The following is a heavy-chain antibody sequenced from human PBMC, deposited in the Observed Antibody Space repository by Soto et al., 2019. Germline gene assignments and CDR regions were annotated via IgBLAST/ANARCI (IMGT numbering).Heavy chain of an antibody. Sequence: ETLSLTCTVSGGSIDSYYWSWIRQRPGKGLEWIGYIYHSGSTDYNPSLNSRVTISVATSKKQFSLNLTSVTAADTAVYYCAKDRRSQITMMSFDPWGQGTLVTVSS. CDR2: IYHSGST. J-gene: IGHJ5*02. V-gene: IGHV4-59*01. CDR1: GGSIDSYY. CDR3: AKDRRSQITMMSFDP. D-gene: IGHD3-22*01.